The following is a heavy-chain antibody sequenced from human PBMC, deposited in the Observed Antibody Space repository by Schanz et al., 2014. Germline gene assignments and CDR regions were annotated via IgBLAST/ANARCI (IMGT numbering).Heavy chain of an antibody. D-gene: IGHD3-9*01. CDR1: GYTFTSYG. V-gene: IGHV1-18*01. CDR3: ARDAADFYDILTEDVY. J-gene: IGHJ4*02. Sequence: QVQLVQSGAEVKKPGASVKVSCKASGYTFTSYGISWVRQAPGQGLEWMGWISAYNGNTKYPQKLQGRVTMTTDTSTCTAYMELRSLRSGDAAVYYCARDAADFYDILTEDVYWGQGTLVTVSS. CDR2: ISAYNGNT.